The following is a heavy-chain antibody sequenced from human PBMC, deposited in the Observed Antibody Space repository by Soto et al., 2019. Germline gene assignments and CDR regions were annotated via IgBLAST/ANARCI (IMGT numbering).Heavy chain of an antibody. V-gene: IGHV4-59*01. CDR1: GGSISSYY. CDR2: IYYSGST. Sequence: SETLSLTCTVSGGSISSYYWSWIRQPPGKGLEWIGYIYYSGSTNYNPSLKSRVTISVDTSKNQFSLKLSSVTAADTAVYYCAASSIAARPFGPYYYYYYGMDVWGQGTTVTVSS. D-gene: IGHD6-6*01. CDR3: AASSIAARPFGPYYYYYYGMDV. J-gene: IGHJ6*02.